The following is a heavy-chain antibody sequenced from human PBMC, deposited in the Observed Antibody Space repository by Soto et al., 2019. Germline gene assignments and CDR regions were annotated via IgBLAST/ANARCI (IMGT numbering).Heavy chain of an antibody. Sequence: ESGGGVVQPGRSLRLSCAASGFTFSSYGMHWVRQAPGKGLEWVAVIWYDGSNKYYADSVKGRFTISRDNSKNTLYLQMNSLRAEDTAVYYCARDFGYYDFWSGYYTPSYFDYWGQGTLVTVSS. D-gene: IGHD3-3*01. CDR2: IWYDGSNK. V-gene: IGHV3-33*01. CDR3: ARDFGYYDFWSGYYTPSYFDY. J-gene: IGHJ4*02. CDR1: GFTFSSYG.